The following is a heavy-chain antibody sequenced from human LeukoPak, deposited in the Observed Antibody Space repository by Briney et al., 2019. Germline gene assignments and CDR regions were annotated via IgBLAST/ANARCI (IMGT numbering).Heavy chain of an antibody. V-gene: IGHV4-59*01. J-gene: IGHJ4*02. CDR2: IYYSGST. Sequence: PSETLSLTCTVSGGSISSYYWSWIRQPPGKGLEWIGYIYYSGSTNYNPSLKGRVTISVDTSKNQFSLKLSSVTAADTAVYYCARGGLRGPLLDYWGQGTLVTVSS. CDR1: GGSISSYY. CDR3: ARGGLRGPLLDY. D-gene: IGHD4-17*01.